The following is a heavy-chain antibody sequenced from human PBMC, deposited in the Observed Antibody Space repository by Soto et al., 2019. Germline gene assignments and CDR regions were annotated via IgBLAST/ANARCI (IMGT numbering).Heavy chain of an antibody. CDR1: GFTFSSYA. V-gene: IGHV3-23*01. J-gene: IGHJ6*02. CDR3: ARDRQFSHPRGGMDV. D-gene: IGHD3-10*01. Sequence: PGGSLRLSCAASGFTFSSYAMNWVRQAPGKGLEWVSAISGTDYNTYYADSLKGRFTISRDNSKNTLSLQMNSLRAEDTAVYYCARDRQFSHPRGGMDVWGQGTTVTVSS. CDR2: ISGTDYNT.